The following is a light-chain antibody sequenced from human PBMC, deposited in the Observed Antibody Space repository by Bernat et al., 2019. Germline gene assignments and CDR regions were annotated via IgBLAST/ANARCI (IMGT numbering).Light chain of an antibody. Sequence: EIVLTQSPATPSLSPGERATLSCRASQSVSSYLAWYQQKPGQAPSPLTFDASNRATGIPARFSGSGSGTDFTLTISSLEPEDFAVYYCQQRSNWPPLTFGGGTKVEIK. V-gene: IGKV3-11*01. CDR3: QQRSNWPPLT. CDR1: QSVSSY. J-gene: IGKJ4*01. CDR2: DAS.